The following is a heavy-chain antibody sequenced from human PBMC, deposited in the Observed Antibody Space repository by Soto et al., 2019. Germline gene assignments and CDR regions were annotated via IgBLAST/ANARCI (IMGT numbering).Heavy chain of an antibody. D-gene: IGHD2-2*01. V-gene: IGHV3-64*04. Sequence: PGGSLRLSCSASGFTFSSYAMHWVRQAPGKGLEYVSAISSNGGSTYYADSVKGRFTISRDNSKNSLYLQMNSLRDEDTAVYYCARKVPAARAAPDYYYYGMDVWGQGTTVTVSS. CDR2: ISSNGGST. CDR3: ARKVPAARAAPDYYYYGMDV. CDR1: GFTFSSYA. J-gene: IGHJ6*02.